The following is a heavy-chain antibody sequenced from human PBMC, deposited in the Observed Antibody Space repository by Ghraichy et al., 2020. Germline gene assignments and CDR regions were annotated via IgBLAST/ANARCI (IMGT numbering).Heavy chain of an antibody. CDR3: AKDRDYDYVWGSYRQNYFDY. V-gene: IGHV3-23*01. D-gene: IGHD3-16*02. CDR2: ISGSGGST. Sequence: GGSLRLSCAASGFTFSSYAMSWVRQAPGKRLEWVSAISGSGGSTYYADSVKGRFTISRDNSKNTLYLQMNSLRAEDTAVYYCAKDRDYDYVWGSYRQNYFDYWGQGTLVTVSS. J-gene: IGHJ4*02. CDR1: GFTFSSYA.